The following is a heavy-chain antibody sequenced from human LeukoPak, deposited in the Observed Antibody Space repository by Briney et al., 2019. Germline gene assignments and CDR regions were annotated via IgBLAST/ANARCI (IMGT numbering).Heavy chain of an antibody. CDR1: GFTFSSYA. CDR2: ISGSGGST. V-gene: IGHV3-23*01. D-gene: IGHD3-3*01. J-gene: IGHJ4*02. CDR3: AKPSSDFWSDYYSGSYFDS. Sequence: GGSLRLSCAASGFTFSSYAMSWVRQAPGKGLEWVSAISGSGGSTYYADSVKGRFTISRDNSKNTLYLQMNSLRAEDTALYYCAKPSSDFWSDYYSGSYFDSWGQGTLVTVSS.